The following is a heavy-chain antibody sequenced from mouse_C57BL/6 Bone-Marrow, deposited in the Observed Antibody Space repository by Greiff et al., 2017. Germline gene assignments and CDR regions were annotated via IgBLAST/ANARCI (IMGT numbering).Heavy chain of an antibody. CDR3: ARYNDGYYVWYFDV. CDR2: ISYSGST. J-gene: IGHJ1*03. D-gene: IGHD2-3*01. CDR1: GYSITSDY. V-gene: IGHV3-8*01. Sequence: VQLQQSGPGLAKPSQTLSLTCSVTGYSITSDYWNWIRKFPGNKLEYMGYISYSGSTYYNPSLKSRISITRDTSKNQYYLQLNSVTTEDTSTYYCARYNDGYYVWYFDVWGTGTTVTVSS.